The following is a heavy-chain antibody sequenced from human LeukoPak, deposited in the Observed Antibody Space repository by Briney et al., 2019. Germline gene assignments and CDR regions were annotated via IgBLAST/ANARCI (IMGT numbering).Heavy chain of an antibody. CDR3: ARDRSSGDYVQGSDY. CDR2: IYHSGSI. CDR1: GYSISNGYY. Sequence: SETLSLTCIVSGYSISNGYYWGWIRQPPGNGLERIGSIYHSGSIYYNPSLKSRVTISVDTSKNQFSLKLSSVTAADTAVYYCARDRSSGDYVQGSDYWGQGTLVTVSS. D-gene: IGHD4-17*01. V-gene: IGHV4-38-2*02. J-gene: IGHJ4*02.